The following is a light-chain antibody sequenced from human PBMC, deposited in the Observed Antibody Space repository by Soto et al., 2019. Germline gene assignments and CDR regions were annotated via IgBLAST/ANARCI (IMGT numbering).Light chain of an antibody. Sequence: QSVLTQPASVSGSPGQSITISCTGNSSDVGGYNYVSWYQQHPGKAPKLLIYDVSNRPSGVSNRFSGSKSGNTASLTISGLQAEDESDYYGSSYTSSSPLFGGGTKLTVL. CDR1: SSDVGGYNY. CDR3: SSYTSSSPL. J-gene: IGLJ2*01. CDR2: DVS. V-gene: IGLV2-14*01.